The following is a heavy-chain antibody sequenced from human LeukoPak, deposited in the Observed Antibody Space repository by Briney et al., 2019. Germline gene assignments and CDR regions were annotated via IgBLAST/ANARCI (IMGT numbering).Heavy chain of an antibody. J-gene: IGHJ4*02. Sequence: GGSLRLSCAASGFTFSSYSMNWVRQAPGKGLEWVSYISSSSTIYYADSVKGRFTISRDNAKNSLYLQMNSLRAEDTAVYYCARSGFSATFGYWGQGTLVTVSS. CDR2: ISSSSTI. D-gene: IGHD5-12*01. CDR1: GFTFSSYS. CDR3: ARSGFSATFGY. V-gene: IGHV3-48*01.